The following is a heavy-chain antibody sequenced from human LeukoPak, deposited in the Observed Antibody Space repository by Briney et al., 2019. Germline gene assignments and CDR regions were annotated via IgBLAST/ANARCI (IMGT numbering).Heavy chain of an antibody. CDR3: ARGRQNSGSYSDAFDI. J-gene: IGHJ3*02. Sequence: GGSLRLSCAGSGFTFSSYSMHWVRQAPGKGLEWVSSISSSSIYIYYADSLKGRFTISRDNAKNSLSLQMNSLRAEDTAVYYCARGRQNSGSYSDAFDIWGRGTVVTVSS. V-gene: IGHV3-21*01. CDR2: ISSSSIYI. CDR1: GFTFSSYS. D-gene: IGHD1-26*01.